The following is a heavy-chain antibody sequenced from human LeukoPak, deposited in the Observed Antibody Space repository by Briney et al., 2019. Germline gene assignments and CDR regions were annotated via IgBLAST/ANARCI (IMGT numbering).Heavy chain of an antibody. CDR1: GGSFSGYY. CDR3: VRDGYDSSGYGPYYYYYMDV. Sequence: SETLSLTCAVYGGSFSGYYWSWIRQPPGKGLEWIGEINHSGSTNYNPSLKSRVTISVDTSKNQFSLKLSSVTAADTAVYYCVRDGYDSSGYGPYYYYYMDVWGKGTTVTVSS. V-gene: IGHV4-34*01. D-gene: IGHD3-22*01. CDR2: INHSGST. J-gene: IGHJ6*03.